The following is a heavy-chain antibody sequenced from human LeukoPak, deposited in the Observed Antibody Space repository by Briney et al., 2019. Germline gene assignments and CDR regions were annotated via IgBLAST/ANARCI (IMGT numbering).Heavy chain of an antibody. CDR1: GGSISNYY. D-gene: IGHD1-26*01. Sequence: SETLSLTCTVSGGSISNYYWSWIRQPAGKGPEWIGRIHSSGHTFYNPSLKSRFTLSVDTSKNQFSLRLSSVTAADTALYYCARGPPSGATRFGYWGQGNLVTVSS. CDR3: ARGPPSGATRFGY. J-gene: IGHJ4*02. V-gene: IGHV4-4*07. CDR2: IHSSGHT.